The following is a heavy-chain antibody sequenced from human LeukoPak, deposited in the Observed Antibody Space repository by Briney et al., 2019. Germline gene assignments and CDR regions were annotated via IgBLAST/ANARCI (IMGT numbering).Heavy chain of an antibody. D-gene: IGHD3-9*01. CDR2: ISGSSTYM. CDR1: GFTFRSYS. CDR3: ARDLNYDILTGSLRAYFDS. V-gene: IGHV3-21*01. Sequence: AGGSLRLSCVASGFTFRSYSMNWVRQAPGKGLEWVSSISGSSTYMYYADSVKGRFTISRDNANNSLYLQMNSLRADDTAVYYCARDLNYDILTGSLRAYFDSWGQGTRVTVSS. J-gene: IGHJ4*02.